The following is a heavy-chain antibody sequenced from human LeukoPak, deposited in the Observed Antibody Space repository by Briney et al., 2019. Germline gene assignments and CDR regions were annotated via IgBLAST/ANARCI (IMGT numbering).Heavy chain of an antibody. D-gene: IGHD2-2*01. CDR3: AGGDSEYQLRCGPSSNLNWFDR. Sequence: PSETLSLTCTVPGDSISSYYWSSIRQPPGKGLEMIESIYYSGSTNYNPSLKSRVNISVDTSKNQFSLMLSSVTAADTAVYYCAGGDSEYQLRCGPSSNLNWFDRWGQGTLVTVSS. J-gene: IGHJ5*02. CDR1: GDSISSYY. V-gene: IGHV4-59*01. CDR2: IYYSGST.